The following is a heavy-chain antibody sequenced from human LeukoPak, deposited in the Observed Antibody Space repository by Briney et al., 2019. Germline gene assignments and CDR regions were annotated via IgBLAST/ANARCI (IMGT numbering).Heavy chain of an antibody. Sequence: SETLSLTCTVSGGSISSYYWSWVRQPPGKGLEWIGYIYYSGGINYNPSLKSRVTISVDTSKNQFSLKLSSVTAADTAVYYCARDARYCSGGSCSRTGPFQHWGQGTLVTVSS. V-gene: IGHV4-59*01. CDR3: ARDARYCSGGSCSRTGPFQH. J-gene: IGHJ1*01. CDR1: GGSISSYY. CDR2: IYYSGGI. D-gene: IGHD2-15*01.